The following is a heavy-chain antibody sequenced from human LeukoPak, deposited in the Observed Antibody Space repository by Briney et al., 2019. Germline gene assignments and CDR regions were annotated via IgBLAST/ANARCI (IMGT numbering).Heavy chain of an antibody. D-gene: IGHD2-21*02. CDR2: IYYSGST. CDR1: GGSISSYY. CDR3: ARSLDIVVVTASNEMMFDY. Sequence: SETLSLTCTVSGGSISSYYWSWIRQPPGKGLEWIGYIYYSGSTNYNPSLKSRVTISVDTSKNQFSLKLSSVTAADTAVYYCARSLDIVVVTASNEMMFDYWGQGTLVTVSS. V-gene: IGHV4-59*08. J-gene: IGHJ4*02.